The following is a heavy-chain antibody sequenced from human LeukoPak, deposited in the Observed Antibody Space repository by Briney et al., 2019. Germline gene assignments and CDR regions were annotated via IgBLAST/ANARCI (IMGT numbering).Heavy chain of an antibody. CDR2: IYYSGST. V-gene: IGHV4-59*01. J-gene: IGHJ4*02. CDR3: AGVSCTNGVCWAIDY. CDR1: GGSISSYY. Sequence: SETLSLTCTVSGGSISSYYWSWIRQPPGKGLEWIGYIYYSGSTNYNPSLKSRVTISVDTSKNQFSLKLSSVTAADTAVYYCAGVSCTNGVCWAIDYWGQGTLVTVSS. D-gene: IGHD2-8*01.